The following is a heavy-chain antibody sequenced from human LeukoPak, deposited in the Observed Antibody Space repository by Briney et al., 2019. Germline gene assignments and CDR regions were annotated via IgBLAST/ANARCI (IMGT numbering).Heavy chain of an antibody. J-gene: IGHJ3*02. CDR1: GFTFDDYA. Sequence: PGGSLRLSCAASGFTFDDYAMPWVRQAPGKGLEWVSGISWNSGSIGYADSVKGRFTISRDNAKNSLYLQMNSLRAEDTALYYCAKDSDGDYAVAFDIWGQGTMVTVSS. V-gene: IGHV3-9*01. D-gene: IGHD4-17*01. CDR3: AKDSDGDYAVAFDI. CDR2: ISWNSGSI.